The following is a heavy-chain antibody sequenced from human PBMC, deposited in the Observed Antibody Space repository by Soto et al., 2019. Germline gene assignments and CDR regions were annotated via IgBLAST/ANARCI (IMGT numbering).Heavy chain of an antibody. CDR1: GFKFSSYG. CDR2: ISYDGRNK. D-gene: IGHD1-26*01. Sequence: QEQLVQSGGGVVQPGRSLRHSCAASGFKFSSYGMHWVRQAPGKGLEWVAAISYDGRNKYYADSVKGRFTISRDNSENTLFLQMNSLRGDDTAVYYCAKDWKWEAFYYGMNVWGQGTTVTVSS. V-gene: IGHV3-30*18. CDR3: AKDWKWEAFYYGMNV. J-gene: IGHJ6*02.